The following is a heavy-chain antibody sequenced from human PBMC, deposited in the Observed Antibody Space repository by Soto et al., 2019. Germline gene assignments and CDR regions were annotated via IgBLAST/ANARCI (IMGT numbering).Heavy chain of an antibody. Sequence: QVQLQESGPGLVKPSQTLSLTCTVSGGSISSGGYYWSWIRQHPGKGLEWIGYIYYSGSTYYNPSLKSRVTISVDTSKNQCSLKLSSVTAADTAVYYCAREQLVVPADTTNTWFDPWGQGTLVTVSS. V-gene: IGHV4-31*03. J-gene: IGHJ5*02. CDR2: IYYSGST. D-gene: IGHD2-2*01. CDR3: AREQLVVPADTTNTWFDP. CDR1: GGSISSGGYY.